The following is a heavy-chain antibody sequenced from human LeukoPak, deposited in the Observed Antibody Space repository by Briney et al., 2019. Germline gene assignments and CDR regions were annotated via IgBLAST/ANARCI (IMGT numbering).Heavy chain of an antibody. J-gene: IGHJ4*02. D-gene: IGHD3-22*01. CDR3: ARSKVPIQTYYYDSSGYYALPDFDY. Sequence: ASVKVSCKASGYTFTGYYMHWVRQAPGQGLEWMGRINPNSGGTNYAQKFQGRVTMTRDTSISTAYMELSRLRSDDTAVYYCARSKVPIQTYYYDSSGYYALPDFDYWGQGTLVTVSS. V-gene: IGHV1-2*06. CDR1: GYTFTGYY. CDR2: INPNSGGT.